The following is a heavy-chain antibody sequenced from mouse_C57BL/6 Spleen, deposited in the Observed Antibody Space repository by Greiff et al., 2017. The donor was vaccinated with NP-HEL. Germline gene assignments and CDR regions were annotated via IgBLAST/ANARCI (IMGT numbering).Heavy chain of an antibody. J-gene: IGHJ3*01. CDR1: GFTFSSYA. CDR3: RSFTPGFAY. Sequence: EVQRVESGEGLVKPGGSLKLSCAASGFTFSSYAMSWVRQTPEKRLEWVAYISSGGDYIYYADTVTGRFTISRDNARNTLYLQMSRLKSEDTDMYYCRSFTPGFAYWGKGTLVTVSA. V-gene: IGHV5-9-1*02. CDR2: ISSGGDYI.